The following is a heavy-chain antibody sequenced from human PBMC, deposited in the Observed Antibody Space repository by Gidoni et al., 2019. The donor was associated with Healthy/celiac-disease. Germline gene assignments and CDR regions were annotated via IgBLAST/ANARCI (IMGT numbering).Heavy chain of an antibody. J-gene: IGHJ3*02. D-gene: IGHD6-19*01. V-gene: IGHV3-33*01. Sequence: QVQLVESGGGVVQPGRSLRLSCAASGFTFSSDGMHWVRQAPGKGLEWVAVIWYDGSNKYYADSVKGRFTISRDNSKNTLYLQMNSLRAEDTAVYYCARAVAGTGVESAFDIWGQGTMVTVSS. CDR3: ARAVAGTGVESAFDI. CDR2: IWYDGSNK. CDR1: GFTFSSDG.